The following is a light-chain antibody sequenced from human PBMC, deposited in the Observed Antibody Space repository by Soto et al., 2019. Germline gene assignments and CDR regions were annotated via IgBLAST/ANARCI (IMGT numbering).Light chain of an antibody. V-gene: IGLV2-23*01. Sequence: QSALTQPASVSGSPGQSITISCTGTSSDVGSYNLVSWYQQHPGKAPKLMIYEGSKRPSGVSNRFSGSKSGNTASLTISGLQDEDEADYYCCSYAGSSIGVVFGGGTKLTVL. CDR3: CSYAGSSIGVV. J-gene: IGLJ2*01. CDR1: SSDVGSYNL. CDR2: EGS.